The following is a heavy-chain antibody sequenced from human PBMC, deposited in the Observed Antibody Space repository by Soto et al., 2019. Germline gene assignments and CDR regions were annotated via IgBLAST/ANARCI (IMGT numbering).Heavy chain of an antibody. Sequence: ASVKVSCKASGYTFTSYYMHWVRQAPGQGLEWMGIINPSGGSTSYAQKFQGRVTMTRDTSTSTVYLDLSSLTSEDTAIYYCARDDRSVSGVVTLDHWGPGTLVTV. J-gene: IGHJ4*02. CDR1: GYTFTSYY. CDR3: ARDDRSVSGVVTLDH. V-gene: IGHV1-46*01. CDR2: INPSGGST. D-gene: IGHD3-3*01.